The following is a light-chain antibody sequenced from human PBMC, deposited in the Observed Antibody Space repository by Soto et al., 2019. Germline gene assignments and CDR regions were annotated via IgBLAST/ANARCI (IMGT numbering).Light chain of an antibody. CDR3: QQSYSTPLT. CDR1: QSVSSVY. V-gene: IGKV3-20*01. CDR2: GTS. J-gene: IGKJ4*01. Sequence: EIVLTQSPGTLSLSPGERATLSCRTSQSVSSVYVAWYQHKPGQAPRLLIYGTSSRASGIPDRFSGSGSGTDFTLTITRLEPEDFAVYYCQQSYSTPLTFGGGTKVEIK.